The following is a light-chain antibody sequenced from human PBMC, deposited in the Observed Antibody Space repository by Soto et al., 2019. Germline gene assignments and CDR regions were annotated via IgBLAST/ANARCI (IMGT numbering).Light chain of an antibody. Sequence: EIVLTQSPGTLSLSPGERATLSCRASQSVSSRLAWYQHKPGQAPRLLISGASSRATGIPDRFSGSGSGTDFTLTISRLEPEDFAVYYCQQRSNWPWTFGQGTKVDIK. J-gene: IGKJ1*01. V-gene: IGKV3D-20*02. CDR2: GAS. CDR3: QQRSNWPWT. CDR1: QSVSSR.